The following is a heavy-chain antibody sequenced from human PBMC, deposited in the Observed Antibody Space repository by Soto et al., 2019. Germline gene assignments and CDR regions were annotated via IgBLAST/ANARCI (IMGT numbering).Heavy chain of an antibody. CDR2: INSDGSRT. V-gene: IGHV3-74*01. CDR3: ARDLSSCSSARCYSFYYGMDL. D-gene: IGHD2-2*01. CDR1: GFNFSRFW. J-gene: IGHJ6*02. Sequence: GGSLRLSCTASGFNFSRFWTHWVRQVPGRGLVWVSHINSDGSRTSYADSVKGRFTISRDNAKDTLFLQMNSLRAEDTAVYYCARDLSSCSSARCYSFYYGMDLWGQGTTVTVSS.